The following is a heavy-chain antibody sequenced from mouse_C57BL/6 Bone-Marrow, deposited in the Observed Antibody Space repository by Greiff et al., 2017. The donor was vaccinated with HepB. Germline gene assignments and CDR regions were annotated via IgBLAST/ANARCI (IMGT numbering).Heavy chain of an antibody. V-gene: IGHV1-15*01. CDR2: IDPETGGT. CDR3: TRGGDYYGNSPFDY. J-gene: IGHJ2*01. CDR1: GYTFTDYE. D-gene: IGHD1-1*01. Sequence: SGAELVRPGASVTLSCKASGYTFTDYEMHWVKQTPVHGLEWIGAIDPETGGTAYNQKFKGKAILTADKSSSTAYMELRSLTSEDSAVYYCTRGGDYYGNSPFDYWGQGTTLTVSS.